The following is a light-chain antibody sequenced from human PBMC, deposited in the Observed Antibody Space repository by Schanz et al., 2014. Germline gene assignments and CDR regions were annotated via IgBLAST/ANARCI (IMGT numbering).Light chain of an antibody. CDR3: SSHTAITTAVV. Sequence: QSALTQPPSASGSPGQSVTISCTATSDVVEGYNFVSWYQQHPGRAPKLLIYEVRQRPSGVSDRFSGSKSGYTASLTVSGLQADDEADYYCSSHTAITTAVVFGGGTKVTVL. CDR2: EVR. CDR1: SDVVEGYNF. V-gene: IGLV2-8*01. J-gene: IGLJ2*01.